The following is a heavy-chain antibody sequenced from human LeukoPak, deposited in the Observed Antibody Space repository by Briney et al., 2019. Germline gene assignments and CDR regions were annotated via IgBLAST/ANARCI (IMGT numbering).Heavy chain of an antibody. V-gene: IGHV1-46*01. J-gene: IGHJ4*02. CDR3: ARSGCSGQSYYFDY. CDR1: GYTFTSYY. Sequence: ASVKVSCKASGYTFTSYYMHWVRQAPGQGLDRMGIINPSGGSTSYAQKFQGRVTMTRDMSTSTVYMELSSLRSEDTAVYYCARSGCSGQSYYFDYWGQGTLVTVSS. CDR2: INPSGGST. D-gene: IGHD5-12*01.